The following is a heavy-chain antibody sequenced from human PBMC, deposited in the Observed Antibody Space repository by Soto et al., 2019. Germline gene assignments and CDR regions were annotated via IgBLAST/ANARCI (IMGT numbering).Heavy chain of an antibody. D-gene: IGHD2-21*02. Sequence: PGGSLRLSCAASGFTFSSYSIHWVRQAPGKGLEWVSSIGTRSDVYYADSVKGRFTISRDNAKNSMALQMNSLRAEDTGAYYCAREETAWPLAYGLDVWGQGTTVTVSS. V-gene: IGHV3-21*01. CDR1: GFTFSSYS. CDR3: AREETAWPLAYGLDV. CDR2: IGTRSDV. J-gene: IGHJ6*02.